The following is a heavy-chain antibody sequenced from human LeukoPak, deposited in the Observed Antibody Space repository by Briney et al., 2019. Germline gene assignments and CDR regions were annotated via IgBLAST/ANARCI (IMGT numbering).Heavy chain of an antibody. V-gene: IGHV1-2*02. CDR1: GYTFTGYY. CDR3: AREGGLAAAGTRYYYYGMDV. J-gene: IGHJ6*02. CDR2: INPNSGGT. D-gene: IGHD6-13*01. Sequence: ASVKVSCKASGYTFTGYYMHWVREAPGQALEWMGWINPNSGGTNYAQKFQGRVTMTRDTSISTAYMELSRLRSDDTAVYYCAREGGLAAAGTRYYYYGMDVWGQGTTVTVSS.